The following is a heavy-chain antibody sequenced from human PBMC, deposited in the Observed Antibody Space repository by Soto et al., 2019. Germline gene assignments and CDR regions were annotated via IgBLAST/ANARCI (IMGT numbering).Heavy chain of an antibody. J-gene: IGHJ5*02. CDR2: ISSSSTCI. D-gene: IGHD2-2*01. CDR1: GFNFSNYG. Sequence: EVQLVESGGGLVKPGGSLRISCTASGFNFSNYGMNWVRQAPGKGLEWVSSISSSSTCISYADSVKGRFTISRDNAENSVHLQMNRLRADDTAVYCCASSDCTSTSCYVFGFDPWGQGTLVTVSS. CDR3: ASSDCTSTSCYVFGFDP. V-gene: IGHV3-21*01.